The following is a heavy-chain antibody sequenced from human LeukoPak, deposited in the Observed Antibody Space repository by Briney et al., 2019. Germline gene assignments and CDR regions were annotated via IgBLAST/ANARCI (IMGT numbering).Heavy chain of an antibody. CDR1: GFTFSSYA. V-gene: IGHV3-30*04. D-gene: IGHD2-2*01. CDR3: ARGRGVPAAADY. Sequence: PGGALRLSCAASGFTFSSYAMHWVRQAPGKGVEWVAVISYDGSNKYYADSVKGRFTISRDNSKNTLYLQMNSLRAEDTAVYYCARGRGVPAAADYWGQGTLVTVSS. J-gene: IGHJ4*02. CDR2: ISYDGSNK.